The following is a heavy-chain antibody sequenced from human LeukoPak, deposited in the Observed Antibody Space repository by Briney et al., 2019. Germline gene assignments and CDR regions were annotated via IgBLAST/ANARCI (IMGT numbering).Heavy chain of an antibody. V-gene: IGHV4-61*02. J-gene: IGHJ3*02. D-gene: IGHD3-22*01. CDR1: GDSISSGDYY. CDR3: ARGPYSYDSSGAFDI. Sequence: PSETLSLTCTVSGDSISSGDYYWSWIRQPPGEGLEWIGRISSSGSTNYNPSLKSRVTISVDTSKNQFSLKLSSVTAADTAVYFCARGPYSYDSSGAFDIWGQGTMVTVSS. CDR2: ISSSGST.